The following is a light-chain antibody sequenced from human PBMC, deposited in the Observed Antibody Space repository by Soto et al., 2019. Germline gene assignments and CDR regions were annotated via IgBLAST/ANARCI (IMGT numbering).Light chain of an antibody. CDR3: QNYDSAPIT. J-gene: IGKJ5*01. V-gene: IGKV1-27*01. CDR1: QGISNF. Sequence: DIQMTQSPSSLSASVVNRVSITCRASQGISNFLAWYQQKPGKVPKVLIYAASTLQPGVPSRFSGSGSGTDFTLTINSLQPDDIATYYCQNYDSAPITCGQGTRLEIK. CDR2: AAS.